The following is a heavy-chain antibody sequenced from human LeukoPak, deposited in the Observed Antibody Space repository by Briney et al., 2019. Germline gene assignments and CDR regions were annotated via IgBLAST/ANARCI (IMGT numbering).Heavy chain of an antibody. D-gene: IGHD6-13*01. CDR3: ARGLSSSLGAIDY. CDR2: IYSAGTT. CDR1: GFSVSTNY. V-gene: IGHV3-66*01. Sequence: GGSLRLSCAASGFSVSTNYMIWVRQAPGKGLEWVSVIYSAGTTYYADSVKGSFTISRDNSKNMLFLQMNNLRAEDTAVYYCARGLSSSLGAIDYWGQGTLVTVSS. J-gene: IGHJ4*02.